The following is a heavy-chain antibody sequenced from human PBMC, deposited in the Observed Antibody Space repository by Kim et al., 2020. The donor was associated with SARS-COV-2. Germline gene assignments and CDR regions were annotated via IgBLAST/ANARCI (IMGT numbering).Heavy chain of an antibody. CDR2: MNPNSGNT. Sequence: ASVKVSCKASGYTFTSYDIYWVRQATGQGLEWMGWMNPNSGNTGYAQKFQGRVTMTRNTSISTAYMELSSLRSEDTAVYYCARGRFLEWLLYYWGQGTLVTVSS. D-gene: IGHD3-3*01. J-gene: IGHJ4*02. CDR3: ARGRFLEWLLYY. CDR1: GYTFTSYD. V-gene: IGHV1-8*01.